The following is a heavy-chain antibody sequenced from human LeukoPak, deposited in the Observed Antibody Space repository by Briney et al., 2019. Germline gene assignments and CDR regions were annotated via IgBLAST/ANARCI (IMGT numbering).Heavy chain of an antibody. V-gene: IGHV1-69*05. CDR1: GGTFSSYA. Sequence: SVKVSCKASGGTFSSYAISWVRQAPGQGLEWMGGIIPIFGTANYAQKFQGRVTITTDESTSTAYMELSSLRSEDTAVYYCATSLLHPLGHKGPFGYWGQGTLVTVSS. J-gene: IGHJ4*02. D-gene: IGHD3-16*01. CDR3: ATSLLHPLGHKGPFGY. CDR2: IIPIFGTA.